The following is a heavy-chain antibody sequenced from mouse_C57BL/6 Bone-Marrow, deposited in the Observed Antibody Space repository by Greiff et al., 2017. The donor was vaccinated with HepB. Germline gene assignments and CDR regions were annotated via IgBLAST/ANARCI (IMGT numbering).Heavy chain of an antibody. CDR1: GFSLTSYG. CDR3: ATPMITTLDYYAMDY. CDR2: IWRGGST. J-gene: IGHJ4*01. Sequence: VQLQQSGPGLVQPSQSLSITCTVSGFSLTSYGVHWVRQSPGKGLEWLGGIWRGGSTDYNAAFMSRLSITKDNSKSQVFFKMNSMQADDTAIYYCATPMITTLDYYAMDYWGQGTSVTVSS. D-gene: IGHD2-4*01. V-gene: IGHV2-5*01.